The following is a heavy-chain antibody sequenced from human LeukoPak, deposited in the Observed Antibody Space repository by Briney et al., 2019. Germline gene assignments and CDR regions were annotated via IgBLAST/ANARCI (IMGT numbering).Heavy chain of an antibody. D-gene: IGHD5-18*01. CDR2: IYYSGST. J-gene: IGHJ6*03. Sequence: SETLSLTCTVSGGSISSSSYYWGWIRQPPGKGLEWIGSIYYSGSTYYNPSLKSRVTISVDTSKNQFSLKLSSVTAADTAVYYCARAESQLWPQDYYYYYMDVWGKGTTVTVSS. V-gene: IGHV4-39*07. CDR1: GGSISSSSYY. CDR3: ARAESQLWPQDYYYYYMDV.